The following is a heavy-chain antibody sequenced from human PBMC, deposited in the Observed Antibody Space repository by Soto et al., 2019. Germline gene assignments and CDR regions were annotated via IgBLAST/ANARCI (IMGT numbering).Heavy chain of an antibody. CDR2: VIPILGIA. J-gene: IGHJ4*02. Sequence: SVKVSCKASGGTFSSYTISWVRQAPGQGLEWMGRVIPILGIANYAQKFQGRVTITADKSTSTAYMELSSLRSEDTAVYYCGRFPSRSGGSLIDYWGQGTLVTVSS. D-gene: IGHD2-15*01. CDR1: GGTFSSYT. CDR3: GRFPSRSGGSLIDY. V-gene: IGHV1-69*02.